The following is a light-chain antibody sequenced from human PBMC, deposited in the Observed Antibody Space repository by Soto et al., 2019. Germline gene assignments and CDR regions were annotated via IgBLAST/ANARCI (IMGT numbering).Light chain of an antibody. V-gene: IGLV2-14*01. CDR3: SSYTSSSTHWV. CDR1: SSDVGGYNY. Sequence: QSALTQPASVSGPPGQSITISCTGTSSDVGGYNYVSWYQQHPGKAPKLMIYEVSNRPSGVSNRFSGSKSGNTASLTISGLQAEDGADYYCSSYTSSSTHWVFGGGTKLTVL. J-gene: IGLJ3*02. CDR2: EVS.